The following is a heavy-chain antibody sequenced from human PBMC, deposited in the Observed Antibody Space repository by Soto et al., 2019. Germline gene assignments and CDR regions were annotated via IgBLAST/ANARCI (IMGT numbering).Heavy chain of an antibody. V-gene: IGHV1-2*02. CDR1: GYTFTGYY. D-gene: IGHD3-22*01. CDR3: ASHPHYYDNPALDY. Sequence: GSSLKRSCKASGYTFTGYYMHWVRQAPGQGLEWMGWINPNSGGTNYAQKFQGRVTMTRDTSISTAYMELSRLRSDDTAVYYCASHPHYYDNPALDYWGQGTLVTVSS. CDR2: INPNSGGT. J-gene: IGHJ4*02.